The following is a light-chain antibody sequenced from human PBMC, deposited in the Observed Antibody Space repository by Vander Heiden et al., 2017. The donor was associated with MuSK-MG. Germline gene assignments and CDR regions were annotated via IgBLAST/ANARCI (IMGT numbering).Light chain of an antibody. CDR1: SGDVGRQKY. CDR3: CSYASTNTF. J-gene: IGLJ1*01. CDR2: DVN. V-gene: IGLV2-11*01. Sequence: QCALTQPRAVSGSPGQSATISCTGTSGDVGRQKYDCWYEQHARKAPQLTLLDVNARPSGVPGRFSGSKSGNTASLTISGLQAEDEADYSCCSYASTNTFFGTGTKVTVL.